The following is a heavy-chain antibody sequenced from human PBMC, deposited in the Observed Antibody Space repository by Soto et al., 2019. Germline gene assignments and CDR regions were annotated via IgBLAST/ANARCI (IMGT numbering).Heavy chain of an antibody. J-gene: IGHJ6*02. Sequence: GASVKVSCKASGGTFSSYAISWVRQAPGQGLEWMGGIIPIFGTANYAQKFQGRVTITADESTSTAYMELRSLRSEDTAVYYCARDLGYCTNGVCDKIYYYYGMDVWGQGTTVTV. V-gene: IGHV1-69*13. CDR1: GGTFSSYA. CDR3: ARDLGYCTNGVCDKIYYYYGMDV. D-gene: IGHD2-8*01. CDR2: IIPIFGTA.